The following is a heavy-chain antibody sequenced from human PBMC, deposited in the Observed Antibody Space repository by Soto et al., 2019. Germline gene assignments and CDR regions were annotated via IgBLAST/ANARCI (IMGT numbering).Heavy chain of an antibody. CDR1: GFSLDKYY. Sequence: GGSLRLSRVGSGFSLDKYYLDWVRPAPVKGLEYIGRITKNPRNYATGYAASVKGRSAISRDDSQNSLFLQMNSLKPEDTAVYYCTRDGATALDYWGQGPLVTVSS. CDR2: ITKNPRNYAT. CDR3: TRDGATALDY. J-gene: IGHJ4*01. V-gene: IGHV3-72*01. D-gene: IGHD5-12*01.